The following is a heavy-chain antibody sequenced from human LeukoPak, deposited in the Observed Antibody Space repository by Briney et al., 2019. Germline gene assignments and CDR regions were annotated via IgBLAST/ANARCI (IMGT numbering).Heavy chain of an antibody. J-gene: IGHJ4*02. CDR2: ISSSSSYI. D-gene: IGHD2-8*01. Sequence: GGSLRLSCAASGFTFSSYSMNWVRQAPGKGLEWVSSISSSSSYIYYADSVKGRLTISRDNAKNSLYLQMNSLRAEDTAVYYCTSGRCTNGVCYKGYYWGQGTLVTVSS. V-gene: IGHV3-21*01. CDR3: TSGRCTNGVCYKGYY. CDR1: GFTFSSYS.